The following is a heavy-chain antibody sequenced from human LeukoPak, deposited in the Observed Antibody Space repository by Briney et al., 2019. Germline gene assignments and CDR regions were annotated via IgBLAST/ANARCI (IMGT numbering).Heavy chain of an antibody. CDR2: IYPGDSDT. Sequence: GESLKISCEGSGYSFTNYWIGWVRQMPGKGLEWMGIIYPGDSDTRYSPSFQGQVPISADKSVNTAYLQWSNLKASDTAMYYCAAQPISRVIAQRTYWGQGTRVTVSS. V-gene: IGHV5-51*01. CDR3: AAQPISRVIAQRTY. D-gene: IGHD2/OR15-2a*01. CDR1: GYSFTNYW. J-gene: IGHJ4*02.